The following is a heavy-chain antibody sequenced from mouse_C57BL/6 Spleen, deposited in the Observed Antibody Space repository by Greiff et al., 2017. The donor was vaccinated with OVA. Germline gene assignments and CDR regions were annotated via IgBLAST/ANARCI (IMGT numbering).Heavy chain of an antibody. CDR2: IWSGGST. CDR1: GFSLTSYG. J-gene: IGHJ3*01. D-gene: IGHD2-4*01. Sequence: QVQLKQSGPGLVQPSQSLSITCTVSGFSLTSYGVHWVRQSPGKGLEWLGVIWSGGSTDYNAAFISRLSISKDNSKSQVFFKMNSLQADDTAIYYCARNWAHYDYGRGFAYWGQGTLVTVSA. V-gene: IGHV2-2*01. CDR3: ARNWAHYDYGRGFAY.